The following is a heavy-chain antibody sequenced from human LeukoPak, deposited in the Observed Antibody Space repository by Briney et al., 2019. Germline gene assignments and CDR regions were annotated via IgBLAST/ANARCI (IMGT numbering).Heavy chain of an antibody. CDR2: ISSGGGSI. V-gene: IGHV3-48*03. CDR3: GPEFYSVVDS. CDR1: GYSISSCE. J-gene: IGHJ4*02. Sequence: PGGSLRLSCVASGYSISSCEMSWVRQAPGRGLEWVAHISSGGGSIYHADSVKGRFTISRDNAKNSLYLQMNSLRAEDTAVYYCGPEFYSVVDSWGQGTLVTVSS. D-gene: IGHD4-11*01.